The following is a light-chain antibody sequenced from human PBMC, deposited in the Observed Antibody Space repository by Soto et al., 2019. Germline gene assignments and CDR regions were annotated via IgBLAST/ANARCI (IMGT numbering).Light chain of an antibody. J-gene: IGKJ2*01. CDR1: QSVSSSY. CDR3: QQSGSSMYT. V-gene: IGKV3-20*01. CDR2: GVS. Sequence: EIVLTQSPGTLSLSPGQRATLSCRASQSVSSSYLAWYQQKPGQAPRLLIYGVSIRATGIPDRFSGSGSGTEFTLTISRLEPVDFAVYYCQQSGSSMYTFGQGTNLEIK.